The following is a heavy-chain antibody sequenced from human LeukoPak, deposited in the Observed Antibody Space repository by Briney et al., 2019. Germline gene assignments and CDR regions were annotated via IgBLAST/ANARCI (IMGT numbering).Heavy chain of an antibody. J-gene: IGHJ6*03. D-gene: IGHD6-13*01. Sequence: PGGPLRLSCAASGFTFSDYYMSWLRQAPGKGLEWVSVIYSGGSTYYADSVKGRFTTSRDNSKHTLYLQMTSLRADDTAVYYCARETYAPGIAAALYYYYFRCFWGKGPTVTVS. CDR3: ARETYAPGIAAALYYYYFRCF. CDR1: GFTFSDYY. V-gene: IGHV3-66*02. CDR2: IYSGGST.